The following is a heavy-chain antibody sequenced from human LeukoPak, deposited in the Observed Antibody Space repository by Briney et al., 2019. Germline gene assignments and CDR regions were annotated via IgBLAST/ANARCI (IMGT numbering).Heavy chain of an antibody. D-gene: IGHD4-23*01. CDR2: ISAYNGNA. CDR3: ARVPTVVTVMDFDY. CDR1: GYTFTSYG. J-gene: IGHJ4*02. Sequence: ASVKVSCKASGYTFTSYGISWVRQAPGQGLEWMGWISAYNGNANYAQKLQGRATMTTDTSTSTAYMELRSLRSDDTAVYYCARVPTVVTVMDFDYWGQGTLVTVSS. V-gene: IGHV1-18*01.